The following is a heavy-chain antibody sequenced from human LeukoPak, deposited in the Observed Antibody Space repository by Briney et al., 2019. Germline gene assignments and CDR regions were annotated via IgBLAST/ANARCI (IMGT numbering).Heavy chain of an antibody. CDR1: GFTFIGYA. V-gene: IGHV3-30-3*01. CDR2: ISSDGSKK. Sequence: PGRSLSLSCAASGFTFIGYAMHWVRQAPGKGLEWVAVISSDGSKKYYADSVKGRFTLSRDNSKNTLYLQMNSLRAEDTAVYYCARDTVDNRSAYYYQYWGQGTLVTVSS. D-gene: IGHD3-3*01. J-gene: IGHJ1*01. CDR3: ARDTVDNRSAYYYQY.